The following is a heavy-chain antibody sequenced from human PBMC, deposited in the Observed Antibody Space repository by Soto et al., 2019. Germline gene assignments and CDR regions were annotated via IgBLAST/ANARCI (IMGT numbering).Heavy chain of an antibody. CDR2: ISGSGGST. D-gene: IGHD3-3*01. CDR3: AKGSGVPQITIFGVVIDYYYYGMDV. Sequence: GGSLRLSCAASGFTFSSYAMSWFRQAPGKGLEWVSAISGSGGSTYYADSVKGRFTISRDNSKNTPYLQMNSLRAEDTAVYYCAKGSGVPQITIFGVVIDYYYYGMDVWGQGTTVTVSS. J-gene: IGHJ6*02. V-gene: IGHV3-23*01. CDR1: GFTFSSYA.